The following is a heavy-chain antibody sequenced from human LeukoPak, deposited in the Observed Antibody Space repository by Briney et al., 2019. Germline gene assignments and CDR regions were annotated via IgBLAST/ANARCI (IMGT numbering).Heavy chain of an antibody. V-gene: IGHV3-30-3*01. D-gene: IGHD5-18*01. Sequence: QSGGSLRLSCAASGFTFSSYAMHWVRQAPGKGLEWVAVISYDGSDKYYADSVKGRFTISRDNSKNTLYLQMNSLRAEDTAVYYCARLFYTATAFDYWGQGTLVTVSS. CDR2: ISYDGSDK. J-gene: IGHJ4*02. CDR1: GFTFSSYA. CDR3: ARLFYTATAFDY.